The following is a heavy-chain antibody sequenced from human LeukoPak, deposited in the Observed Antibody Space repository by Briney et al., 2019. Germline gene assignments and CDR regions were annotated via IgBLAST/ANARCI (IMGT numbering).Heavy chain of an antibody. CDR3: VRLVVVSGNPFDY. V-gene: IGHV3-48*03. J-gene: IGHJ4*02. Sequence: PGGSLRLSCAASGFTFSSYEMNWVRQAPGKGLEWVSYISSSGTTMYYADSMKGRFTISRNNAKNSLYLQVNSLRAEDTAVYYCVRLVVVSGNPFDYWGQGTLVTVSS. D-gene: IGHD3-22*01. CDR2: ISSSGTTM. CDR1: GFTFSSYE.